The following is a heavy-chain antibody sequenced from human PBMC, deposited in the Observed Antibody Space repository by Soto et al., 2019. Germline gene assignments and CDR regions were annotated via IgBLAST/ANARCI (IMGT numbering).Heavy chain of an antibody. D-gene: IGHD3-10*01. J-gene: IGHJ4*02. CDR2: IYYSGST. V-gene: IGHV4-61*01. CDR3: AREPVI. CDR1: GGSISSSRYY. Sequence: SETLSLTCTVSGGSISSSRYYWSWIRQPPGKGLEWIGYIYYSGSTNYNPSLKSRVTISVDTSKNQFSLKLSSVTAADTAVYYCAREPVIWGQGTLVTVSS.